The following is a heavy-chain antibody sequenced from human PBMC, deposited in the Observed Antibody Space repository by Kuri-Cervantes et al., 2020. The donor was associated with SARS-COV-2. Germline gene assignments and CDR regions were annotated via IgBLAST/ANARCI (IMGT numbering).Heavy chain of an antibody. D-gene: IGHD2-2*01. Sequence: GSLRLSCALYGGSFSGFYWSWIRQTPGKGLEWIGEINHSGSANYNPSLKSRVTISVDTSKNQFSLKLSSVTAADTAVYYCARGARDIVVVPAAKDWFDPWGQGTLVTVSS. V-gene: IGHV4-34*01. CDR2: INHSGSA. J-gene: IGHJ5*02. CDR1: GGSFSGFY. CDR3: ARGARDIVVVPAAKDWFDP.